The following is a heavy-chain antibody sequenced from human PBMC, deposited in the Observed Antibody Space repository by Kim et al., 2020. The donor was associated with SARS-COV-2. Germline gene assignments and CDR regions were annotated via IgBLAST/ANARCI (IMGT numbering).Heavy chain of an antibody. CDR3: ARGRHYYGSGSYYRSSNWFDP. J-gene: IGHJ5*02. Sequence: SETLSLTCAVYGGSFSGYYWSWIRQPPGKGLEWIGEINHSGSTNYNPSLKSRVTISVDTSKNQFSLKLSSVTAADTAVYYCARGRHYYGSGSYYRSSNWFDPWGQGTLVTVSS. V-gene: IGHV4-34*01. CDR1: GGSFSGYY. D-gene: IGHD3-10*01. CDR2: INHSGST.